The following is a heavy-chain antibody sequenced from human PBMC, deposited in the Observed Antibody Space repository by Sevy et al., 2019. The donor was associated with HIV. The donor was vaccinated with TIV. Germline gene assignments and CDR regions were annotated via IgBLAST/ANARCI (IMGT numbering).Heavy chain of an antibody. D-gene: IGHD3-3*01. J-gene: IGHJ4*02. Sequence: GGSLRLSCAASGFTLSTYTMNWVRQAPGKGLEWVSSISSGSDYIYYADSVKGRFTISRDNAKNSLYLQMNSLRAEDTAVYYWARGFLEWLTYFDYWGQGTLVTVSS. CDR3: ARGFLEWLTYFDY. CDR2: ISSGSDYI. V-gene: IGHV3-21*01. CDR1: GFTLSTYT.